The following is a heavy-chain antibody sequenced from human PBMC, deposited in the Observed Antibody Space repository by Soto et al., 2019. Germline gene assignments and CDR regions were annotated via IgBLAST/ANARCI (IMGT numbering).Heavy chain of an antibody. CDR3: ARHWSLNTASGARGYYYYYGMDV. V-gene: IGHV4-39*01. J-gene: IGHJ6*02. D-gene: IGHD2-21*02. CDR1: GDSISSYY. Sequence: PSETLSLTCIVSGDSISSYYWSWIRQPPGKGLEWIGSIYYSGSTYYNPSLKSRVTISVDTSKNQFSLKLSSVTAADTAVYYSARHWSLNTASGARGYYYYYGMDVWGQGTTVTVSS. CDR2: IYYSGST.